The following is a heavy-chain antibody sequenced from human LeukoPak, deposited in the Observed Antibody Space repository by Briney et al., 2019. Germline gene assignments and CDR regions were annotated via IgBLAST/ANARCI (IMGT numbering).Heavy chain of an antibody. D-gene: IGHD6-19*01. CDR3: AQVTVGGHFDF. CDR2: VSASGST. J-gene: IGHJ4*02. Sequence: PSETLSLTCTVSGGSISDFYWSWIRQPAGPGLEYIGRVSASGSTSFNPSLQSRVTVSVYTSTSQFPRKLSSVTAADTAVYFCAQVTVGGHFDFWGQGILVTVSS. CDR1: GGSISDFY. V-gene: IGHV4-4*07.